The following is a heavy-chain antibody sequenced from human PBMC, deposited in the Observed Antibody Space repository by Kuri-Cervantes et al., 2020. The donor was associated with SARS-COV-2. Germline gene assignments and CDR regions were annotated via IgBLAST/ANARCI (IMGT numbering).Heavy chain of an antibody. J-gene: IGHJ4*02. CDR3: ARDFAGRRQWLVS. V-gene: IGHV3-23*01. Sequence: SLKISCAASGFTFSSYAMSWVRQAPGKGLEWVSAISGSGGSTYYADSVKARFTISRDNSKNTLYLQMNSLRAEDTAVYYCARDFAGRRQWLVSWGQGTLVTVSS. CDR2: ISGSGGST. CDR1: GFTFSSYA. D-gene: IGHD6-19*01.